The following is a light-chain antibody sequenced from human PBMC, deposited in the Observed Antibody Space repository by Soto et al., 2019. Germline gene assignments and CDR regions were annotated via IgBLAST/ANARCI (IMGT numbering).Light chain of an antibody. V-gene: IGKV1-5*03. Sequence: DIQMTQSPSTLSASVGDRVTITCRASQSISSWLAWYQQKPGKAPKLLIYKASTLKSGVPSRFSGSGSGKEFTLTISRLQPDDFATYYCQHYNSYSEAFGQGTKVDI. CDR1: QSISSW. CDR2: KAS. CDR3: QHYNSYSEA. J-gene: IGKJ1*01.